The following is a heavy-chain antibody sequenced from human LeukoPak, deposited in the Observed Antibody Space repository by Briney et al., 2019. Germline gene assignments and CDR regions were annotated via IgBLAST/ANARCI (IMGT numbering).Heavy chain of an antibody. J-gene: IGHJ4*02. CDR1: GGSISSYY. CDR3: ARLPAAMFGARYYFDY. D-gene: IGHD2-2*01. CDR2: IYYSGST. V-gene: IGHV4-59*12. Sequence: SETLSLTCTVSGGSISSYYWSWIRQPPGKGLEWIGYIYYSGSTYYNPSLKSRVTISVDTSKNQFSLKLNSVTAADTAVYYCARLPAAMFGARYYFDYWGQGTLVTVSS.